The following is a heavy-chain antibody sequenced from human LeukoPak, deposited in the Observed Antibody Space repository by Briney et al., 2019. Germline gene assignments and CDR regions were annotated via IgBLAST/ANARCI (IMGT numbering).Heavy chain of an antibody. V-gene: IGHV3-7*05. CDR1: GFTLSNYW. J-gene: IGHJ4*02. CDR3: ARYSGNSYSFHY. D-gene: IGHD1-26*01. Sequence: GGSLRLSCAASGFTLSNYWMSWVRQAPGKGLEWVANIQDDGSGKYYVDSVKGRLTISRDNAEKTLYLQMNSLRAEDTAVYYCARYSGNSYSFHYRGQGTLVTVSS. CDR2: IQDDGSGK.